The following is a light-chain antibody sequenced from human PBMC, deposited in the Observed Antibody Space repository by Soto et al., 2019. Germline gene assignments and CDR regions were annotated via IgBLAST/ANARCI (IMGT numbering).Light chain of an antibody. Sequence: QSVLTQPASVSGSPGQSITISCTGTSSDVGAYYPVSWYQHHPGKAPKLIIYGVTNRPSGVSNRFSGSKSGNTASLTISGLQAEDEADYHCSSYTSGSSHYVFGTGTKAPS. V-gene: IGLV2-14*01. CDR3: SSYTSGSSHYV. J-gene: IGLJ1*01. CDR2: GVT. CDR1: SSDVGAYYP.